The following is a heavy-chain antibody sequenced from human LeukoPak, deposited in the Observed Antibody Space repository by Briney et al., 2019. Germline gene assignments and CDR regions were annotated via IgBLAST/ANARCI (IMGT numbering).Heavy chain of an antibody. V-gene: IGHV4-30-4*07. CDR3: VRDIYDDNN. CDR2: IYDSGRA. D-gene: IGHD3-16*01. J-gene: IGHJ4*02. Sequence: PSETLSLTCAVSSGSISTGGYSWSWIRQPPGKTLEWIGYIYDSGRAYYNPSLKSRVTISMDTSSNHFSLKLRSVTAADTAVYYCVRDIYDDNNWGQGTLVTVSS. CDR1: SGSISTGGYS.